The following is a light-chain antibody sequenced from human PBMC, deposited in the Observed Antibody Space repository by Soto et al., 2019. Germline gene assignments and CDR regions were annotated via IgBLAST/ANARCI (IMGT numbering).Light chain of an antibody. CDR3: QQYGSSGT. J-gene: IGKJ1*01. V-gene: IGKV3-20*01. CDR2: GAS. Sequence: EIVLTQSPGTPSLSPGERATLSLRASQSVSNNYLAWYQQKPGQAPRLLIYGASNRATGIPDRFSGSGSGTDFTLTISRLEPEDFAVYYCQQYGSSGTFGQGTKVDIK. CDR1: QSVSNNY.